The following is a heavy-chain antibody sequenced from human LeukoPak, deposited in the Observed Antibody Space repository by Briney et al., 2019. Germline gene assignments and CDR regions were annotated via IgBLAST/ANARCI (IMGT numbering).Heavy chain of an antibody. Sequence: GGSLRLSCAASGFTFSSYSMNWVRQAPGKGLEWVSSISSSSSSYIYYADSVKGRFTISRDNAKNSLYLQMNSMRAEDTAVYYCARLEYYYDSSGYSKTAAFDYWGQGTLVTVSS. D-gene: IGHD3-22*01. CDR3: ARLEYYYDSSGYSKTAAFDY. CDR2: ISSSSSSYI. CDR1: GFTFSSYS. J-gene: IGHJ4*02. V-gene: IGHV3-21*01.